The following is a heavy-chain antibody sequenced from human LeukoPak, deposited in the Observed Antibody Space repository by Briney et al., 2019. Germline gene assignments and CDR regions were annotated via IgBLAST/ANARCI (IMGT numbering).Heavy chain of an antibody. J-gene: IGHJ4*02. CDR3: ARDQYRGYGSGRRSPLDY. CDR2: INHSGST. CDR1: GGSFSGYY. Sequence: KPSETLSLTCAVYGGSFSGYYWSWIRQPPGKGLEWIGEINHSGSTNYNPSLKGRVTISVDTSKNQFSLKLSSVTAADTAVYYCARDQYRGYGSGRRSPLDYWGQGTLVTVSS. V-gene: IGHV4-34*01. D-gene: IGHD3-10*01.